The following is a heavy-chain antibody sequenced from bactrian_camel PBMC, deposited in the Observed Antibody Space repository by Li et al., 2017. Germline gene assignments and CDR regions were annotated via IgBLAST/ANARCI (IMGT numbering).Heavy chain of an antibody. J-gene: IGHJ4*01. CDR3: AAGTNAYGVGTCQYDY. V-gene: IGHV3S53*01. CDR2: IDSDGET. CDR1: GITNNRNL. D-gene: IGHD1*01. Sequence: HVQQVESGGGSVQAGGSLRLSCAYSGITNNRNLMGWFRQAPGKEREGVASIDSDGETTYADSVKGRFTISKDNAKNTLTLQMNSLKPEDTATYLCAAGTNAYGVGTCQYDYWGRGTQVTVS.